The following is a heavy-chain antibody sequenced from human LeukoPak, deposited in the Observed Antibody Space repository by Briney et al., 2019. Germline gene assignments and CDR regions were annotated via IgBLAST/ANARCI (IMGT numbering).Heavy chain of an antibody. D-gene: IGHD2-2*01. CDR2: INPNSGGT. CDR3: AKDVQLLWSGGALDV. CDR1: GYIFTDYY. J-gene: IGHJ3*01. V-gene: IGHV1-2*02. Sequence: ASVKVSCKASGYIFTDYYIHWMRQAPGQGLEWMGWINPNSGGTNYAQNFRGRVTMTRDASIGTAYMDLSRLVSDDSALYFCAKDVQLLWSGGALDVWGQGTLVTVSS.